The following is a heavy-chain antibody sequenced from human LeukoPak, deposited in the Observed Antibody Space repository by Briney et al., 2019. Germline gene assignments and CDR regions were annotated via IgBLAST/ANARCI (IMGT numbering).Heavy chain of an antibody. Sequence: GGSLRLSCTASGFTLSSYEMSWIRQAPGKGLEWVSSIDYSGGSTHYADSVMGRFTISRDNSKNTLYLQMNNLRVEDTAVYYCAKGHFASSSFFDYWGQGTLVTVSS. D-gene: IGHD6-6*01. CDR3: AKGHFASSSFFDY. V-gene: IGHV3-23*01. CDR1: GFTLSSYE. CDR2: IDYSGGST. J-gene: IGHJ4*02.